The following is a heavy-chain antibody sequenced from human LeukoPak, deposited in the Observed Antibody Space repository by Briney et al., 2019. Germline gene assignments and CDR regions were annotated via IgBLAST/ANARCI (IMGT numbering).Heavy chain of an antibody. CDR3: ARIDAFDI. V-gene: IGHV4-39*01. CDR2: ISYSGTT. J-gene: IGHJ3*02. CDR1: GGSISSSSYY. Sequence: SETLSLTCTVSGGSISSSSYYWGWIRQPPGKGLEWIGSISYSGTTYYNPSLRSRVIISVDTSKNQFSLKLSSVTAADTALYYCARIDAFDIWGQGTMVTVSS.